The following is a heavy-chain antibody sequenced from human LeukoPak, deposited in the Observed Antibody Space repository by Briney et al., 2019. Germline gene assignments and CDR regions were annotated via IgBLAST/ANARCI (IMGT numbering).Heavy chain of an antibody. Sequence: PGGSLRLTCAASGFTFITYAMSWVRQAPGKGLEGVSVISASGGTTYNAASVKGRFTISRDSYKSTLYLHMSSLRTEDTAVYFCAKQGTYTADPDVDSWGQGTLVTVSS. CDR1: GFTFITYA. D-gene: IGHD2-2*02. CDR2: ISASGGTT. V-gene: IGHV3-23*01. J-gene: IGHJ4*02. CDR3: AKQGTYTADPDVDS.